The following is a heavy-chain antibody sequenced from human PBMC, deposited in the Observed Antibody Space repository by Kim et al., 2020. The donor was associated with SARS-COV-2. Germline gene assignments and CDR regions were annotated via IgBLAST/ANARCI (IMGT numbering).Heavy chain of an antibody. V-gene: IGHV3-9*01. J-gene: IGHJ4*02. D-gene: IGHD2-15*01. CDR3: ARDLGLNYCSGGSCYSERPFDY. CDR1: GFTFDDYA. Sequence: GGSLRLSCAASGFTFDDYAMHWVRQAPGKGLEWVSGISWNSGSIGYADSVKGRFTISRDNAKNSLYLQMNSLRAEDTALYYCARDLGLNYCSGGSCYSERPFDYWGQGTLVTVSS. CDR2: ISWNSGSI.